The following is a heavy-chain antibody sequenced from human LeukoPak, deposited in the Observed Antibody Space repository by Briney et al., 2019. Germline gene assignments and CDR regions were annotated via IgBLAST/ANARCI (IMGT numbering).Heavy chain of an antibody. V-gene: IGHV4-4*07. CDR1: DASVTTYS. CDR2: VYSSGAT. Sequence: SETPSLACTVSDASVTTYSWSWLRQPAGKGLEWIGRVYSSGATKYNPSLKSRVTISADTSKNQFSLKLPSVTAADTAVYYCARDHYGSGSYNADFDFWGHGIRVTVSS. D-gene: IGHD3-10*01. J-gene: IGHJ4*01. CDR3: ARDHYGSGSYNADFDF.